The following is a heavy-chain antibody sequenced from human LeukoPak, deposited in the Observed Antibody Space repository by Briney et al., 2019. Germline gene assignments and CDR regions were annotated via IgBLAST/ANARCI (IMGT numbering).Heavy chain of an antibody. Sequence: SLRLSCVASGSSFSGYAIHRVRQAPGKGLEWVALISYNGGRKEYADSVKGRFTIDRDNSKNTLYLQMNSLRAEYTAVYYCAKPPPSELVGAREYYFDYWGQGTLVTVSS. CDR2: ISYNGGRK. CDR1: GSSFSGYA. V-gene: IGHV3-30-3*02. D-gene: IGHD1-26*01. J-gene: IGHJ4*02. CDR3: AKPPPSELVGAREYYFDY.